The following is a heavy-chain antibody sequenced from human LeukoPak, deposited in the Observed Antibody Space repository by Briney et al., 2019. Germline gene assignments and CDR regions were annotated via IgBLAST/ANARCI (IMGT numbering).Heavy chain of an antibody. CDR2: INHSGST. J-gene: IGHJ4*02. CDR1: GGSFSGYY. D-gene: IGHD1-26*01. CDR3: ARALPYSGGYYNY. Sequence: SETLSLTCAVYGGSFSGYYWSWIRQPPGKGLEWIGEINHSGSTNYNPSLKSRVTISVDTSKNQFSLKLSSVTAADTAVYYCARALPYSGGYYNYWGQGTLVTVSS. V-gene: IGHV4-34*01.